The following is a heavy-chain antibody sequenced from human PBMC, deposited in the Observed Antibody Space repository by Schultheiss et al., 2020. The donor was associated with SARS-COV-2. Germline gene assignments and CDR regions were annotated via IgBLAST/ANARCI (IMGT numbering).Heavy chain of an antibody. CDR1: GGSISSGGYY. CDR3: ARPTTTSYGMDV. J-gene: IGHJ6*02. V-gene: IGHV4-61*08. CDR2: IYYSGST. Sequence: SETLSLTCTVSGGSISSGGYYWSWIRQHPGKGLEWIGYIYYSGSTNYNPSLKSRVTMSVDTSKNQFSLKLSSVTAADTAVYYCARPTTTSYGMDVWGQGTTVTVSS. D-gene: IGHD2/OR15-2a*01.